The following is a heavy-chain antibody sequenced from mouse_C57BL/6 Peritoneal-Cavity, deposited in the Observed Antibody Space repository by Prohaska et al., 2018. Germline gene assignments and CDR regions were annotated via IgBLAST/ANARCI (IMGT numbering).Heavy chain of an antibody. CDR2: IWSDGST. Sequence: LSITCTVSGFSLTSYGVHWVRQPPGKGLEWLVVIWSDGSTTYNSALKSRLSISKDNSKSQVFLKMNSLQTDDTAMNSCARGLLKAMDYWGQGTSVTVSS. CDR3: ARGLLKAMDY. D-gene: IGHD1-3*01. CDR1: GFSLTSYG. V-gene: IGHV2-6*03. J-gene: IGHJ4*01.